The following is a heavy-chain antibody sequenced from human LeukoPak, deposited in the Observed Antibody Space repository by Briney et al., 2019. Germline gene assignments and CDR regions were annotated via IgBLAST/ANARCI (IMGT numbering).Heavy chain of an antibody. V-gene: IGHV3-48*01. D-gene: IGHD6-19*01. CDR3: ARDRSDWFFDY. CDR2: ISSSSSTI. J-gene: IGHJ4*02. Sequence: PGGSLRLSCAASGFTFSSYSINWVRQAPGKGLEWVSYISSSSSTIYYADSVKGRFTIYRDNAKNSLYLQMNSLRGEDTAVYYCARDRSDWFFDYWGQGTVVTVSS. CDR1: GFTFSSYS.